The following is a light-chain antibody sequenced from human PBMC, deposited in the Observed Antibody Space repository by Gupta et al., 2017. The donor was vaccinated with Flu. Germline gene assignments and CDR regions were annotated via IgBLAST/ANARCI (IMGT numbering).Light chain of an antibody. J-gene: IGLJ2*01. CDR3: GTWDNSLSSGWV. Sequence: QSVLTQPPSVSAAPGQKVTISCSGSSSNIGSNYVSWYQQLPGTAPKLLIFENDQRPSGIPDRFSGSKSGTSATLGITGLQTADEADYYCGTWDNSLSSGWVFGGGTKLTVL. V-gene: IGLV1-51*02. CDR2: END. CDR1: SSNIGSNY.